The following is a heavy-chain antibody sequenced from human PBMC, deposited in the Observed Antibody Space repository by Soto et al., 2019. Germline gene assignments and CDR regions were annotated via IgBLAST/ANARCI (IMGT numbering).Heavy chain of an antibody. Sequence: EVQLVESGGGLIQPGGSLRLSCAVSGFTVSNNYMSWVRQAPGKGLEGVSVIYSGGYTAYGDSVKGRFTISRDNSKNTLYSKKKALGAAGPAVYYWGTRPGGGGYWGQGTLVTVSS. D-gene: IGHD3-10*01. CDR3: GTRPGGGGY. CDR1: GFTVSNNY. J-gene: IGHJ4*02. CDR2: IYSGGYT. V-gene: IGHV3-53*01.